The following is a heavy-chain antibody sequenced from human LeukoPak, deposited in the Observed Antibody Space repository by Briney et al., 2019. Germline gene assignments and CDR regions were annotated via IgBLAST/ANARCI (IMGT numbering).Heavy chain of an antibody. D-gene: IGHD3-22*01. Sequence: PGRSLRLSCAASGFTFSSYGMHWVRQAPGKGLEWVAVISYDGSNKFYADSVKGRFTISRDNSKNTLYLQMNSLRAGDTAVYYCAKRARDYDSSGYYLDAFDIWGQGTMVTVSS. CDR3: AKRARDYDSSGYYLDAFDI. V-gene: IGHV3-30*18. J-gene: IGHJ3*02. CDR2: ISYDGSNK. CDR1: GFTFSSYG.